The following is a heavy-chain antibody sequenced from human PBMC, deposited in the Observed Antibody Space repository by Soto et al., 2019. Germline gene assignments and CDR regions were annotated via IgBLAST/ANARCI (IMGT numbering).Heavy chain of an antibody. D-gene: IGHD2-2*01. CDR1: GFTFSSYG. V-gene: IGHV3-30*18. CDR3: AKGLVVPAALYYYYYYGMDV. Sequence: GGSLRLSCAASGFTFSSYGMHWVRQAPGKGLEWVAVISYDGSNKYYADSVKGRFTISRDNSKNTLYLQMNSLRAEDTAVYYCAKGLVVPAALYYYYYYGMDVWGQGTTVTVS. J-gene: IGHJ6*02. CDR2: ISYDGSNK.